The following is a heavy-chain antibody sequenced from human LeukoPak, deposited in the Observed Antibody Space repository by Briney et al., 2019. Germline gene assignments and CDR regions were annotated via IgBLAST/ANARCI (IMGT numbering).Heavy chain of an antibody. V-gene: IGHV1-58*02. D-gene: IGHD5-24*01. CDR3: ARDNSVRDEAWWFNP. CDR1: GFTFTSSA. CDR2: IVVGSGNT. J-gene: IGHJ5*02. Sequence: SVKVSCKASGFTFTSSAMQWVRQARGQRLEWIGWIVVGSGNTNYAQKFQERVTITRDMSTSTAYMELSGLRSEDTAVYYCARDNSVRDEAWWFNPWGQGTLVTVSS.